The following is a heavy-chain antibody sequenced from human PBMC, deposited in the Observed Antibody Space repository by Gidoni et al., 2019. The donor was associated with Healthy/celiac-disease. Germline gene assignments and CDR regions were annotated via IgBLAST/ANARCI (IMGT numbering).Heavy chain of an antibody. V-gene: IGHV3-30*18. CDR2: ISYDGSNK. CDR1: GFTFSSYG. D-gene: IGHD6-19*01. CDR3: AKDRGVAVAGTGVFDY. J-gene: IGHJ4*02. Sequence: QVQLVESGGGVVQPGRSLRLSCAASGFTFSSYGMHWVRQAPGKGLEWVAVISYDGSNKYYADSVKGRFTISRDNSKNTLYLQMNSLRAEDTAVYYCAKDRGVAVAGTGVFDYWGQGTLVTVSS.